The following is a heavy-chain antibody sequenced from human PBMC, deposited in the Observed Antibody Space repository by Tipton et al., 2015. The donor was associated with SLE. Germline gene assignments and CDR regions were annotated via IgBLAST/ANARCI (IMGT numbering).Heavy chain of an antibody. CDR1: GFTFSTYS. J-gene: IGHJ4*02. V-gene: IGHV3-21*03. CDR3: ARVRGYDPV. Sequence: GSLRLSCEASGFTFSTYSMKWVRQAPGKGLEWVSSISSSSSYIYYADSVKGRFAISRDNAKNSLYQQMTSLRAEDTGVYFCARVRGYDPVWGQGTLVTVSS. CDR2: ISSSSSYI. D-gene: IGHD3-3*01.